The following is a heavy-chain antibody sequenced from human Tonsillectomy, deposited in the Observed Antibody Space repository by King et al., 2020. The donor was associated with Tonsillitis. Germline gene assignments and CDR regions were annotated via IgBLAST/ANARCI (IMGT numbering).Heavy chain of an antibody. CDR1: GFTFSSYS. CDR2: ISSSSSTI. V-gene: IGHV3-48*02. Sequence: VQLVESGGGLVQPGGSLRLSCAASGFTFSSYSMNWVRQAPGKGLEWVSYISSSSSTIYYADSVKGRFTISRDNAKNSLYLQMNSLRDEDTAVYYCARVSGGSGDCSGGSCLYNYYYYGMDVWGQGTTVTVSS. D-gene: IGHD2-15*01. CDR3: ARVSGGSGDCSGGSCLYNYYYYGMDV. J-gene: IGHJ6*02.